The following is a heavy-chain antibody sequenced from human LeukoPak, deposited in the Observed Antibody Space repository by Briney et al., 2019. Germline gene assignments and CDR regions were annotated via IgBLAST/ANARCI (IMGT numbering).Heavy chain of an antibody. V-gene: IGHV3-23*01. Sequence: GGSLRLSCAASGFTFSSYAMSWVRQAPGKGLEWVSAIIGSGGCTYYADSVKGRFTISRDNSKNTLYLQMNSLRAEDTAVYYCAKDGAEGYCSRGSCYGYYYYGMDVWGQGTTVTVSS. J-gene: IGHJ6*02. CDR3: AKDGAEGYCSRGSCYGYYYYGMDV. CDR1: GFTFSSYA. CDR2: IIGSGGCT. D-gene: IGHD2-15*01.